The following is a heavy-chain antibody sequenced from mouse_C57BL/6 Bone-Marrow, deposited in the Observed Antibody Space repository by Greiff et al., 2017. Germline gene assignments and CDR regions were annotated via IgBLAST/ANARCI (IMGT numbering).Heavy chain of an antibody. V-gene: IGHV1-81*01. CDR3: APITTVVARYFDY. CDR1: GYTFTSYG. Sequence: QVQLKESGAELARPGASVKLSCKASGYTFTSYGISWVKQRTGQGLEWIGEIYPRSGNTYYNEKFKGKATLTADKSSSTAYMELRSLTSEDSAVYFCAPITTVVARYFDYWGQGTTLTVSS. J-gene: IGHJ2*01. CDR2: IYPRSGNT. D-gene: IGHD1-1*01.